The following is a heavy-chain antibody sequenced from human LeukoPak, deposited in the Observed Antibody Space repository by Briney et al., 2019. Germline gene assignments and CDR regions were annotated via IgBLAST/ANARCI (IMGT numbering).Heavy chain of an antibody. D-gene: IGHD6-13*01. CDR2: IYSGGST. J-gene: IGHJ4*02. CDR1: GFTVSSNY. CDR3: ARSPSIAAADY. V-gene: IGHV3-53*01. Sequence: GGSLRLSCAASGFTVSSNYMSWVRQAPGKGLEWVPVIYSGGSTYYADSVKGRFTIPRDNSKNTLYLQMNSLRAEDTAVYYCARSPSIAAADYWGQGTLVTVSS.